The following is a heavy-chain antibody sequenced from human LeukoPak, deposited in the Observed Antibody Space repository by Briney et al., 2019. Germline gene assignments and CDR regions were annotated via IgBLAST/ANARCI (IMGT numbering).Heavy chain of an antibody. J-gene: IGHJ3*02. CDR1: GYTFTSYY. V-gene: IGHV1-46*01. D-gene: IGHD5-18*01. CDR3: ARDLPDSPGYIAFDI. Sequence: GASVKVSCKASGYTFTSYYMHWVRQAPGQGLEWMGIINPSGGGTSYAQNFQGRVTMTRDMSTSTVYMELSSLRSEDTAVYYCARDLPDSPGYIAFDIWGQGTMVTVSS. CDR2: INPSGGGT.